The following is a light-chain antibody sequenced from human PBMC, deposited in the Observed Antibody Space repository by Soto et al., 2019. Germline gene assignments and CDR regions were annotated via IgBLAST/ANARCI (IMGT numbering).Light chain of an antibody. V-gene: IGLV1-40*01. J-gene: IGLJ1*01. CDR1: SSNIGAGYD. CDR3: QSYDSTLSGYV. Sequence: QSALTQPPSVSGAPGQRVTISCTGSSSNIGAGYDVHWYQQLPGTAPKLLIYANNIRPSGVPGRFSGSKSGTSASLAITGLQAEDEADYYCQSYDSTLSGYVFGTGTKGTLL. CDR2: ANN.